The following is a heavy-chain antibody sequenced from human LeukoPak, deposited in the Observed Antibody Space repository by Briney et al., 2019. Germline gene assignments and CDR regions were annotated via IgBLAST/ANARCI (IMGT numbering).Heavy chain of an antibody. D-gene: IGHD6-13*01. J-gene: IGHJ5*02. Sequence: PGRSLRLSCAASGFTFSSYAMHWVRQAPGKGLEWVAVISYDGSNKYYADSVKGRFTISRDNSKNTLYLQMNSLRAEDMAVYYCAREVTGYSSSWPGNWFDPWGQGTLVTVSS. CDR3: AREVTGYSSSWPGNWFDP. V-gene: IGHV3-30*04. CDR2: ISYDGSNK. CDR1: GFTFSSYA.